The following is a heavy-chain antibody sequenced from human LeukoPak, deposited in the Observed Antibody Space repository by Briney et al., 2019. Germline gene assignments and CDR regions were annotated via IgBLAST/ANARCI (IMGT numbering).Heavy chain of an antibody. CDR3: ASWAGGNEAIALFDY. D-gene: IGHD2-2*02. J-gene: IGHJ4*02. CDR1: VYSFTGYY. V-gene: IGHV1-2*02. CDR2: INLNSGDT. Sequence: ASVKVSFKASVYSFTGYYMHWIRRAPGQGLEWMGWINLNSGDTKYAQKFQGRLVMTRDTAITTAYMELSALTFEDTAVYHCASWAGGNEAIALFDYWGRGTLVTVSS.